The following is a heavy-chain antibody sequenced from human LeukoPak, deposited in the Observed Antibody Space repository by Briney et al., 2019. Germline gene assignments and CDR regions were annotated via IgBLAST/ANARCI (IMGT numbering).Heavy chain of an antibody. Sequence: GRSLRLSCAASTFTFSSYGMHWVRQAPGRGLEWVAVIWPDGSNKYYADSVKGRFAISRDNSKNTLYLQMNILRAEDTAVYYCARYSSSLDYWGQGTLVTVSS. V-gene: IGHV3-33*01. CDR2: IWPDGSNK. CDR1: TFTFSSYG. J-gene: IGHJ4*02. CDR3: ARYSSSLDY. D-gene: IGHD6-13*01.